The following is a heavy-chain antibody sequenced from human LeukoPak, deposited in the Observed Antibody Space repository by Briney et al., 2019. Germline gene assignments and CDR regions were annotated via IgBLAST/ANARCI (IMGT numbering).Heavy chain of an antibody. Sequence: ASVKVSCKVSGYTLTELSMHWVRQAPAKGLEWMGGFDPEDGETIYAQKFQGRVTMTEDTSTDTAYMELSSLRSEDTAVYYCATGNTRTSAITVYYYYMDVWGKGTTVTVSS. CDR2: FDPEDGET. CDR3: ATGNTRTSAITVYYYYMDV. V-gene: IGHV1-24*01. J-gene: IGHJ6*03. CDR1: GYTLTELS. D-gene: IGHD1-7*01.